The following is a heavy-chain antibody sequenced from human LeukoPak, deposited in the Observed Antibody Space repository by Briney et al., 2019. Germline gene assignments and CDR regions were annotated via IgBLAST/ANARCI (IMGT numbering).Heavy chain of an antibody. V-gene: IGHV1-69*06. CDR2: ITPIFGTA. CDR1: GGTFSSYA. J-gene: IGHJ4*02. D-gene: IGHD6-19*01. Sequence: GSSVKVSCKASGGTFSSYAISWVRQAPGQGLEWMGGITPIFGTANYAQKFQGRVTITADKSTSTAYMELNSLRSEDTAVYYCARASSGWSYYFDYWGQGTLVTVSS. CDR3: ARASSGWSYYFDY.